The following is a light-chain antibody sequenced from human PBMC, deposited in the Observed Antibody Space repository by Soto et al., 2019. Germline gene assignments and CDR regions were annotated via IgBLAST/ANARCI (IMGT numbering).Light chain of an antibody. Sequence: QSVLTQPPSVSAAPGQEVTISCSGSSSNIAANSVSWYQHLPGTAPKLLIYDSDRRPSGIPARFSGSKSGTSATLGITGLQTGDEADYYCISYRGSDTSYVFGTGTKLTVL. CDR2: DSD. V-gene: IGLV1-51*01. J-gene: IGLJ1*01. CDR1: SSNIAANS. CDR3: ISYRGSDTSYV.